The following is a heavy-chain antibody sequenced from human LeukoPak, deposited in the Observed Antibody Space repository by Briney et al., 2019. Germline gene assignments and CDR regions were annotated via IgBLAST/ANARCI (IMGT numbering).Heavy chain of an antibody. CDR1: GGSISSYY. Sequence: SSETLSLTCTVSGGSISSYYWSWIRQPAGKGLEWIGRIYTSGSTNYNPSLKSRVTMSVDTSKSQFSLKLSSVTAADTAVYYCARDGGSSSWYRFYYYYMDVWGKGTTVTISS. D-gene: IGHD6-13*01. V-gene: IGHV4-4*07. J-gene: IGHJ6*03. CDR2: IYTSGST. CDR3: ARDGGSSSWYRFYYYYMDV.